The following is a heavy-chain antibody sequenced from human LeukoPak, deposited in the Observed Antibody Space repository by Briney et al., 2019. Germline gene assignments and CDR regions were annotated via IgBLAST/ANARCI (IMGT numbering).Heavy chain of an antibody. CDR2: ISAYNGKT. Sequence: ASVKVSCKTSGYTFTSYGINWVRQAPGQGLEWMGWISAYNGKTNYVQKFQGRLTMTTDTSTSTAYMELRSLRSDDTAVYYCAREYDNSNYYAFDIWGQGTMVTVSS. CDR3: AREYDNSNYYAFDI. D-gene: IGHD3-22*01. CDR1: GYTFTSYG. J-gene: IGHJ3*02. V-gene: IGHV1-18*01.